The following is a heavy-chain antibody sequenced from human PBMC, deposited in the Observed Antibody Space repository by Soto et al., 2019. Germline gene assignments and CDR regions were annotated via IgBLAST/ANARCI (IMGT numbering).Heavy chain of an antibody. CDR2: IIAIFGTA. CDR3: ARDCSGGSRRCGMDV. D-gene: IGHD2-15*01. V-gene: IGHV1-69*01. Sequence: QVQLVQSGAEVKKPGSSVKVSCKASGGTFSSYAISWVRQAPGQGLAWMGGIIAIFGTANYAQKFQGRVTITADESTSRAYMELSRVRSEDTGVYYCARDCSGGSRRCGMDVWGQGTAVTVSS. CDR1: GGTFSSYA. J-gene: IGHJ6*02.